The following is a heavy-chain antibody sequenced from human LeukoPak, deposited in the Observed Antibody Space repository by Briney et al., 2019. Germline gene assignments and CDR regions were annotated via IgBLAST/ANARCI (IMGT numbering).Heavy chain of an antibody. J-gene: IGHJ6*02. CDR2: INPNSGGT. CDR1: GDTFTGYY. Sequence: ASVKVSCKASGDTFTGYYMHWVRLAPGQGLEWMGWINPNSGGTNYQGRVTMTRDTSISTAYMELSRLRSDDTAVYYCARGTVRNRRVIIYGMDVWGQGTTVTVSS. D-gene: IGHD3-10*01. CDR3: ARGTVRNRRVIIYGMDV. V-gene: IGHV1-2*02.